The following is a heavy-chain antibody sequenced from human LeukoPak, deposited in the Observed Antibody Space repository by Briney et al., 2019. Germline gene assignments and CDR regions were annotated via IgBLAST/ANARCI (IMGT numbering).Heavy chain of an antibody. CDR2: ISSVSTFI. CDR1: GFTFSTYS. V-gene: IGHV3-21*01. CDR3: ARVGLGNSFDY. D-gene: IGHD3-10*01. J-gene: IGHJ4*02. Sequence: GGSLRLSCAASGFTFSTYSMNWVRQAPGKGLEWVSFISSVSTFISYADSVKGRFTISRDNAKNSLYLQMNSLTAEDTAVYYCARVGLGNSFDYWGQGTLITVSS.